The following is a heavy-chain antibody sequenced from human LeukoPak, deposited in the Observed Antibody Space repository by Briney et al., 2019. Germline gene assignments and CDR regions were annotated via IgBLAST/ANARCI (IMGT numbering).Heavy chain of an antibody. CDR3: AKDLRGQLVPLYFDY. D-gene: IGHD6-6*01. Sequence: SGGSLRLSCAASGFTFSSYSMNWVRQAPGKGLEWVSSISSSSSYIYYADSMKGRFTIYRDNAKKSMYLQMNSLRAEDTAVYYCAKDLRGQLVPLYFDYWGQGTLVTVSS. CDR1: GFTFSSYS. V-gene: IGHV3-21*01. CDR2: ISSSSSYI. J-gene: IGHJ4*02.